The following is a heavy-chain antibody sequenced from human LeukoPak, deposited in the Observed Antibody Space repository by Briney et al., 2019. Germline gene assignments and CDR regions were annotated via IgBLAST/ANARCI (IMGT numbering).Heavy chain of an antibody. CDR3: AREYPNIVGATHDI. J-gene: IGHJ3*02. Sequence: GGSLRLSCAASGFTISSYEMHWVRQAPGKGLEWVSYICSSGRTIYYADSAKGRFTISRDSAKNSLYLQMNSLRAEDTAVYYCAREYPNIVGATHDIWGQGTMVTVSS. V-gene: IGHV3-48*03. CDR1: GFTISSYE. D-gene: IGHD1-26*01. CDR2: ICSSGRTI.